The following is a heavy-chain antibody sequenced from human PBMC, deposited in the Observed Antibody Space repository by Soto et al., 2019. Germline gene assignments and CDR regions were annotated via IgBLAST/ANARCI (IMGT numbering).Heavy chain of an antibody. CDR1: GYTFTSYY. V-gene: IGHV1-46*01. Sequence: QVQLVQSGAEVKKPGASVKVSCKASGYTFTSYYMHWVRQAPGQGLEWMGIINPSGGSTSYAQKFQGRVTMTRDTSTSTVYMELSSLRSEDTAVYYCARDRGGQMSAMVTFIIFWFDPWGQGTLVTVSS. J-gene: IGHJ5*02. CDR2: INPSGGST. D-gene: IGHD5-18*01. CDR3: ARDRGGQMSAMVTFIIFWFDP.